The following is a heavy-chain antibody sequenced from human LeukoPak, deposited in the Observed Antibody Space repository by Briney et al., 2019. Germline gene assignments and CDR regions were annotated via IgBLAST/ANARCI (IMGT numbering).Heavy chain of an antibody. CDR2: VYNGGYT. Sequence: PSQTLSLTCTVSGASIRSGTSYWSWIRRPAGRGLEWIGRVYNGGYTTYNPSLKSRVSMSVDTSKNQFSLELTSVTAADTAVYYCARGVMYSSLTDYWGQGTLVTVSS. D-gene: IGHD6-13*01. CDR3: ARGVMYSSLTDY. V-gene: IGHV4-61*02. J-gene: IGHJ4*02. CDR1: GASIRSGTSY.